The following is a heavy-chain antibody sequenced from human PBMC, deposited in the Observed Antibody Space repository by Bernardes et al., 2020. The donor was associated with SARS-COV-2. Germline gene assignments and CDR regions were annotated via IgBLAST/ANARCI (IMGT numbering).Heavy chain of an antibody. J-gene: IGHJ5*01. CDR2: IWHDGSRE. Sequence: GGSLRPSCVASGFTFRDYTMHWVRQAPGKGLEWVAVIWHDGSREYYVDSVKGRFAISRDNSNNTLYLQMNNLRVEDTALYRCATEDGEWLESWGQGTLVTVSS. V-gene: IGHV3-33*01. CDR1: GFTFRDYT. CDR3: ATEDGEWLES. D-gene: IGHD4-17*01.